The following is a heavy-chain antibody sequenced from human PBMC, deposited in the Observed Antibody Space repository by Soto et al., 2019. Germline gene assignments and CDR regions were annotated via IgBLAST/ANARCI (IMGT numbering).Heavy chain of an antibody. CDR1: GGSISSYY. CDR3: ARFSGWYSVFDY. Sequence: SETLSLTCTVSGGSISSYYWSWIRQPPGKGLEWIAYIYYSGSTNYNPSLKSRVTISVDTSKNEFSLKLHSVTAADTAVYYCARFSGWYSVFDYWGQGTPVTSPQ. J-gene: IGHJ4*02. D-gene: IGHD6-19*01. V-gene: IGHV4-59*01. CDR2: IYYSGST.